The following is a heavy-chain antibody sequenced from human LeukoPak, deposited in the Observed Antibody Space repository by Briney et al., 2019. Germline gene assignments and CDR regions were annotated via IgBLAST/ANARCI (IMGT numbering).Heavy chain of an antibody. CDR3: ARVSPYYFDSDGYPTVSYPFDV. J-gene: IGHJ3*01. V-gene: IGHV3-23*01. CDR1: GFTFSSYA. CDR2: IRGSGGST. Sequence: GGSLRLSCAASGFTFSSYAMSWVRQAPGKGLEWVSAIRGSGGSTNFADSVKGRFTMSRDTSKNTLYLQMNSLRAEDTAMYYCARVSPYYFDSDGYPTVSYPFDVWGQGTMVTVSS. D-gene: IGHD3-22*01.